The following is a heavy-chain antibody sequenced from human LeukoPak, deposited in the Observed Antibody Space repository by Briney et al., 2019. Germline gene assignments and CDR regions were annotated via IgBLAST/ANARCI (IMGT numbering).Heavy chain of an antibody. J-gene: IGHJ6*02. V-gene: IGHV6-1*01. CDR2: TYYRSKWYN. CDR1: GDSVSSNSAA. D-gene: IGHD3-10*01. CDR3: ARDKFTMVRGVINQAYGMDV. Sequence: SQTLSLTCAISGDSVSSNSAAWNWIRQSPSRGLEWLGRTYYRSKWYNDYAVSVKSRITINPDTSKNQFSLQLNSVTPEDTAVYYCARDKFTMVRGVINQAYGMDVWGQGTTVTVSS.